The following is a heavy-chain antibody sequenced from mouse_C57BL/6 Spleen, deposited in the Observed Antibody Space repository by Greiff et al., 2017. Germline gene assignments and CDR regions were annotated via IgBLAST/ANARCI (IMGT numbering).Heavy chain of an antibody. Sequence: QVQLKQSGAELMKPGASVKLSCKATGYTFTGYWIEWVKQRPGHGLEWIGEIFPGNGSPNYNEKFKGKATFTADTSSNTAYMQLSSLTTEDSTIEYCASNPSTTGGAYWGQGTTLTVAS. CDR3: ASNPSTTGGAY. J-gene: IGHJ2*01. D-gene: IGHD1-1*01. CDR1: GYTFTGYW. CDR2: IFPGNGSP. V-gene: IGHV1-9*01.